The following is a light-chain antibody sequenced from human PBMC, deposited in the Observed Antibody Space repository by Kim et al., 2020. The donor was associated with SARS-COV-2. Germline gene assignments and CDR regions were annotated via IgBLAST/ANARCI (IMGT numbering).Light chain of an antibody. Sequence: RVTIACSGSISNIGSNYVYWYQRLPGTAPKLLIYRNNQRPSGVPDRFSGSKSGTSASLAISGLRSEDEADYYCAAWDDSLSGLRVFGTGTKVTVL. V-gene: IGLV1-47*01. J-gene: IGLJ1*01. CDR2: RNN. CDR3: AAWDDSLSGLRV. CDR1: ISNIGSNY.